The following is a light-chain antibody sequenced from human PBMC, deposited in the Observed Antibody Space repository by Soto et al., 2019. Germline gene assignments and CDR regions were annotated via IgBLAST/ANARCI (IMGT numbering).Light chain of an antibody. Sequence: EIVLTQSPGTLSLSPGERATLSCRASQSVSSSYLAWYQQKPGQATRLLIYGASSRATGIPDRFSGSGSGTDFTLTISRLEPEDLAVYYCQQYGSSPMYTFGQGTKLESK. V-gene: IGKV3-20*01. CDR1: QSVSSSY. CDR3: QQYGSSPMYT. CDR2: GAS. J-gene: IGKJ2*01.